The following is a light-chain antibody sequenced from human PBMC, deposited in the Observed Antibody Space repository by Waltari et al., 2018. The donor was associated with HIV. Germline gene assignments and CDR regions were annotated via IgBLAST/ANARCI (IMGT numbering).Light chain of an antibody. V-gene: IGLV2-14*01. J-gene: IGLJ3*02. CDR2: EVS. CDR3: SSYTTSSTWV. Sequence: HSALTQPASVSGSPGQSITISCTGTSSDIGGYKYVYWYQQQPGKAPKLMISEVSNRPSGVSNRFSGSKSGNTASLTISGLQAEDEADYYCSSYTTSSTWVFGGGTKLTVL. CDR1: SSDIGGYKY.